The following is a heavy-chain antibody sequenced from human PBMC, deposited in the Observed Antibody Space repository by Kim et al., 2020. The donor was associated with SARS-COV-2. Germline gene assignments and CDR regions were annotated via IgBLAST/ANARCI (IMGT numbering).Heavy chain of an antibody. Sequence: GGSLRLSCAASGFTFSSYWMHWVRQAPGKGLVWVSRINSDGSSTSYADSVKGRFTISRDNAKNTLYLQMNSLRAEDTAVYYCASGNYYDSSGDYYYGMDVWGQGTTVTVSS. D-gene: IGHD3-22*01. CDR3: ASGNYYDSSGDYYYGMDV. J-gene: IGHJ6*02. CDR1: GFTFSSYW. CDR2: INSDGSST. V-gene: IGHV3-74*01.